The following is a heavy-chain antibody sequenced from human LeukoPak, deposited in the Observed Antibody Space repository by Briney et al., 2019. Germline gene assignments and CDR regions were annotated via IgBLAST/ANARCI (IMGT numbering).Heavy chain of an antibody. V-gene: IGHV2-70*11. CDR3: ARILVVPAASEDYWYFDL. D-gene: IGHD2-2*01. CDR2: IDWDDDK. Sequence: VSGPTLVNPTQTLTLTCTFSGFSLSTSGMCVSWIRQPPGKALEWLARIDWDDDKYYSTSLKTRLTFSKDTSKNQVVLTMTNMDPVDTATYYCARILVVPAASEDYWYFDLWGRGTLVTVSS. CDR1: GFSLSTSGMC. J-gene: IGHJ2*01.